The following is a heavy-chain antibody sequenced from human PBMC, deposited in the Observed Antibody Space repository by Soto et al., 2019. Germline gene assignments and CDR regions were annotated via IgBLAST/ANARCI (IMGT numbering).Heavy chain of an antibody. V-gene: IGHV4-31*03. J-gene: IGHJ4*02. CDR1: GGSISSGGTGSY. D-gene: IGHD1-1*01. CDR3: ASGHDAYKVRY. Sequence: QVQLQESGPGLVKPSQTLSLTCTVSGGSISSGGTGSYWTWIRQLPGKGLEWIGYIYYTGNTYYNPSLKSRPTISIHTSETQFSLKLTSVTAADTAVYFCASGHDAYKVRYWGQGTLVTVSS. CDR2: IYYTGNT.